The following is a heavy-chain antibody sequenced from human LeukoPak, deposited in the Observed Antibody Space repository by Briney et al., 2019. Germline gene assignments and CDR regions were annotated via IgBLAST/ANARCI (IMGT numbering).Heavy chain of an antibody. CDR2: IIPILGIA. V-gene: IGHV1-69*04. Sequence: GASVKVSCKASGGTFSSYAISWVRQAPGQGLEWMGRIIPILGIANYAQKFQGRVTITADKSTSTAYMELSSLRPEDTAVYYCARVDTAMVIDYWGQGTLVTVSS. CDR3: ARVDTAMVIDY. D-gene: IGHD5-18*01. CDR1: GGTFSSYA. J-gene: IGHJ4*02.